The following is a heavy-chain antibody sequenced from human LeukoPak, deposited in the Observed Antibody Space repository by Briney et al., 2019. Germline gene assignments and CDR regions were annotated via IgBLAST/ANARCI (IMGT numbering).Heavy chain of an antibody. Sequence: PGGSLRLSCAASGSTFSSYGMHWVRQAPGKGLEWVAVISYDGSNKYYADSVKGRFTISRDNSKNTLYLQMNSLRAEDTAVYYCAKDSPNCSGGSCYIGWFDPWGQGTLVTVSS. CDR1: GSTFSSYG. CDR3: AKDSPNCSGGSCYIGWFDP. CDR2: ISYDGSNK. V-gene: IGHV3-30*18. J-gene: IGHJ5*02. D-gene: IGHD2-15*01.